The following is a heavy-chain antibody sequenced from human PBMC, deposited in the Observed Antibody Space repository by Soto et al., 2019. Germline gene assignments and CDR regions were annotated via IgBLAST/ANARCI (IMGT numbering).Heavy chain of an antibody. CDR1: GYTFTSYA. D-gene: IGHD2-15*01. J-gene: IGHJ4*02. CDR2: TSVYNGNT. Sequence: ASVKVSCKASGYTFTSYAISWVRQAPGQGLEWMGRTSVYNGNTNSAQKFQGRVTMTTDTSTRTAYMELRSLGPDDTAVFYCARSLGYCTGGTCYYYFDYWGQGTLVTVSS. V-gene: IGHV1-18*01. CDR3: ARSLGYCTGGTCYYYFDY.